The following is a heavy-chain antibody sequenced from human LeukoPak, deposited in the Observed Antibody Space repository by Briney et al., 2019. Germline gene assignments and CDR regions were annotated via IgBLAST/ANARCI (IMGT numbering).Heavy chain of an antibody. D-gene: IGHD4-17*01. CDR2: IYSGGST. CDR1: GFTVSSNY. V-gene: IGHV3-66*01. CDR3: ARENYGDYFDY. Sequence: GGSLRLSCAASGFTVSSNYMSWVRQAPGKGLEWVSVIYSGGSTYYADSVKGRFTISRDNSKNTLYLQMNSLRAEHTAVYYCARENYGDYFDYWGQGTLVTVSS. J-gene: IGHJ4*02.